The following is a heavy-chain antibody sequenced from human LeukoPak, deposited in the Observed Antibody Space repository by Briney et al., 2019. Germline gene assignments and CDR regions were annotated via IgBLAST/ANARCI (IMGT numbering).Heavy chain of an antibody. CDR3: ARDPFRIVGATAHYYYMDV. J-gene: IGHJ6*03. D-gene: IGHD1-26*01. Sequence: QSGGSLRLSCAASGFTFSSYWMSWVRQAPGKGLEWVANIKKDGSEKYYVDSVKGRFTISRDNAENSLYLQMNSLRAEDTAVYYCARDPFRIVGATAHYYYMDVWGKGTTVTVSS. CDR2: IKKDGSEK. CDR1: GFTFSSYW. V-gene: IGHV3-7*01.